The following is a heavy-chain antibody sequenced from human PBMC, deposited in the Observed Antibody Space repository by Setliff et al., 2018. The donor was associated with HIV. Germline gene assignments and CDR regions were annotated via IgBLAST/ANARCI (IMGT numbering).Heavy chain of an antibody. Sequence: GESLKISCQGSGYSFTIYRIAWVRQMPGKGLEWMGIINPGDSDTRYSPSFQGQVTISADKSISTAYLQWGSLKASDSALYYCARHSSGAYYNYGMDVWGQGTTVTVSS. CDR2: INPGDSDT. V-gene: IGHV5-51*01. CDR1: GYSFTIYR. CDR3: ARHSSGAYYNYGMDV. J-gene: IGHJ6*02. D-gene: IGHD3-10*01.